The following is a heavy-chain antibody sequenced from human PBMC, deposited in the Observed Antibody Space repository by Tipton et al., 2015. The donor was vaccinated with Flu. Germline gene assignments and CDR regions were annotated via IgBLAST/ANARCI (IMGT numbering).Heavy chain of an antibody. D-gene: IGHD2-2*01. J-gene: IGHJ6*02. Sequence: AVSGFTFSNAWMSWVRQAPGKGLEWVGRIKSKTDGGTTDYAAPVKGRFTISRDDSKNTLYLQMNSLKTEDTAVYYCTTENQLLIYYGMDVWGQGTTVTVSS. CDR3: TTENQLLIYYGMDV. CDR2: IKSKTDGGTT. CDR1: GFTFSNAW. V-gene: IGHV3-15*01.